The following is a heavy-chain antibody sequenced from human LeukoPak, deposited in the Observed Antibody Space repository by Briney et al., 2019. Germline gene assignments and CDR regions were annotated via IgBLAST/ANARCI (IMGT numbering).Heavy chain of an antibody. CDR1: GFTFSTYS. V-gene: IGHV3-48*04. CDR2: ISSSTSTI. J-gene: IGHJ4*02. CDR3: ARDLSSSTSCYSY. Sequence: GGSLRLSCAASGFTFSTYSMNWVRQAPGKGLEWVSYISSSTSTIYYADSVEGRFTISRDNAKNSLYLQMNSLRAEDTAVYYCARDLSSSTSCYSYWGQGTLVTVSS. D-gene: IGHD2-2*01.